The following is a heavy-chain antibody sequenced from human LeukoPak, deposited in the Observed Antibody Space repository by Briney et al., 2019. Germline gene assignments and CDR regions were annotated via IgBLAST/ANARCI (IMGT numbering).Heavy chain of an antibody. CDR2: ISSSSSYI. J-gene: IGHJ6*03. CDR3: ARGTPQLTNDYGDYYYYYYMDV. D-gene: IGHD4-17*01. V-gene: IGHV3-21*01. CDR1: GFTFSSYS. Sequence: PGGSLRLSCAASGFTFSSYSMNWVRQAPGKGLEWVSSISSSSSYIYYADSVKGRFTISRDNAKNSLYLQMNSLRAEDTAVYYCARGTPQLTNDYGDYYYYYYMDVWGKGTTVTVSS.